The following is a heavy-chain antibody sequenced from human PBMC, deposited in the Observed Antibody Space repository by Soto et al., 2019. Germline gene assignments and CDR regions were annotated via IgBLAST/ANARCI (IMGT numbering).Heavy chain of an antibody. Sequence: ASVKVSCKASGYSFTSYYMHWVRQAPGQGLEWMGIINPSGGTTTYALKFQGRVTVTRDTSTSTVYMELSSLRSEDTAVYYCARSPGDTAMVISVFDYWGQGTLVTVSS. CDR2: INPSGGTT. D-gene: IGHD5-18*01. CDR3: ARSPGDTAMVISVFDY. J-gene: IGHJ4*02. V-gene: IGHV1-46*01. CDR1: GYSFTSYY.